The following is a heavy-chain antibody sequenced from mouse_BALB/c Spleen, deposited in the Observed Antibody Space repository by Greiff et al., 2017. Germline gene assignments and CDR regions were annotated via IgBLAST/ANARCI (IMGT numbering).Heavy chain of an antibody. CDR3: AREGRSTMITPGGYYAMDY. V-gene: IGHV5-9-3*01. CDR1: GFTFSSYA. Sequence: EVKLVESGGGLVKPGGSLKLSCAASGFTFSSYAMSWVRQTPEKRLEWVATISSGGSYTYYPDSVKGRFTISRDNAKNTLYLQMSSLRSEDTAMYYCAREGRSTMITPGGYYAMDYWGQGTSVTVSS. J-gene: IGHJ4*01. D-gene: IGHD2-4*01. CDR2: ISSGGSYT.